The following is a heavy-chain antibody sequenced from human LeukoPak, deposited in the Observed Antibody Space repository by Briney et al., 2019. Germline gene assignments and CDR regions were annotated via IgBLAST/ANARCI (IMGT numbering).Heavy chain of an antibody. V-gene: IGHV1-69*05. CDR3: ARDSFGNGDYGPFDY. D-gene: IGHD4-17*01. CDR1: GGTFSSYA. J-gene: IGHJ4*02. CDR2: IIPIFGTA. Sequence: SVKVSCKASGGTFSSYAISWVRQAPGQGLEWMGRIIPIFGTANYAQKFQGRVTITTDESTSTAYMELSSLRSEDTAVYYCARDSFGNGDYGPFDYWGQGTLVTVSS.